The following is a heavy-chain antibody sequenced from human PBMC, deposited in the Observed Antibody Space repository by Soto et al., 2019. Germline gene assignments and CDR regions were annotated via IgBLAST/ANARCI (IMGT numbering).Heavy chain of an antibody. V-gene: IGHV1-18*01. D-gene: IGHD1-1*01. J-gene: IGHJ4*02. CDR2: SSAHNGNT. CDR3: ARGRYRDY. Sequence: QVHLVQSGAEVKKPGASVKVSCKRSGYAFTTYGITWVRQAPGQGLEWMGWSSAHNGNTNYAQKLQGRVTVTRDTSTSTAHTELSSLRPDDTAVYYGARGRYRDYWGQGARVSVSA. CDR1: GYAFTTYG.